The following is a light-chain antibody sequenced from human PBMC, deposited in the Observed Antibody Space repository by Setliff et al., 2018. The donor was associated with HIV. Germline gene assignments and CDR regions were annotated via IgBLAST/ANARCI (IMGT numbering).Light chain of an antibody. CDR1: SSDVGGYNY. CDR3: NSYTTSGTRV. J-gene: IGLJ1*01. Sequence: QSALTQPASVSGSPGQSIIISCTGTSSDVGGYNYVSWYQQHPGKAPKLIIYEVTNRPSGVSDRFSGSKSANTASLTISGLQTEDEADYYCNSYTTSGTRVFGTGTKVTVL. CDR2: EVT. V-gene: IGLV2-14*01.